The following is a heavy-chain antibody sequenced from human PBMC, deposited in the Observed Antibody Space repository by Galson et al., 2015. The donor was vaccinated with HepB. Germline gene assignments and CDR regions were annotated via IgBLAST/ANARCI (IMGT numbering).Heavy chain of an antibody. CDR2: ISSSSSYT. D-gene: IGHD3-10*01. V-gene: IGHV3-11*06. Sequence: SLRLSCAAAGCAFSDYYVSWIRQAPGQGLEWVSYISSSSSYTNYANSVKGRFTISRDNAKNSLYLHMNRLRAEDTAVYYCARGDGSGANDYWGQGTLVTVSS. CDR1: GCAFSDYY. CDR3: ARGDGSGANDY. J-gene: IGHJ4*02.